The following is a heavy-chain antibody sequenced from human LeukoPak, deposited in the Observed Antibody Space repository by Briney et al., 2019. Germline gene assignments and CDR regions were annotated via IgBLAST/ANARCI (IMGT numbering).Heavy chain of an antibody. D-gene: IGHD3-3*01. V-gene: IGHV1-2*02. CDR2: VNPNSGDT. CDR1: GYTFTGYY. J-gene: IGHJ4*02. Sequence: ASVKVSCKASGYTFTGYYLHWVRQAPGQGLEWMGCVNPNSGDTNYAQKFQGSVTMTRDTSISTVYMELSRLRSDDTAVYYCARVPSDDDFWSGYLPYFDYWGQGTLVTVSS. CDR3: ARVPSDDDFWSGYLPYFDY.